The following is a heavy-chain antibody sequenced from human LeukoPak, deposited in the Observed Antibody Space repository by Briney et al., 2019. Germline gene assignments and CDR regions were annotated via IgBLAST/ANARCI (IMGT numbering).Heavy chain of an antibody. CDR2: MNPNSGNT. CDR3: ARAFSRGAFDI. Sequence: ASVKVSCKASGYTFTSYYMNWVRQATGQGLEWMGWMNPNSGNTGYAQKFQGRVTMTRNTSISTAYMELSSLRSDDTAVYYCARAFSRGAFDIWGQGTMVTVSS. D-gene: IGHD3-10*01. CDR1: GYTFTSYY. J-gene: IGHJ3*02. V-gene: IGHV1-8*01.